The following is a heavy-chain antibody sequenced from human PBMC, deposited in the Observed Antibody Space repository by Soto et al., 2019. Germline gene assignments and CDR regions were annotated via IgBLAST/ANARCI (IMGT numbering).Heavy chain of an antibody. J-gene: IGHJ4*02. CDR1: GFTFSSYA. CDR3: ARGPSSLTRFDY. D-gene: IGHD2-2*01. CDR2: ISYDGSNK. V-gene: IGHV3-30-3*01. Sequence: SLRLSCAASGFTFSSYAMHWVRQAPGKGLEWVAVISYDGSNKYYADSVKGRFTISRDNSKNTLYLQTNSLRADDTAVYYCARGPSSLTRFDYWGQGTLVTVSS.